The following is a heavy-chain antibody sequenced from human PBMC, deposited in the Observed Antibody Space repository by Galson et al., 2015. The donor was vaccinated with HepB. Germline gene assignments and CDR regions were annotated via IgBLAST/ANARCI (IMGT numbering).Heavy chain of an antibody. V-gene: IGHV3-23*01. D-gene: IGHD5-12*01. Sequence: SLRLSCAASGFTFGHYAMSWVRQAPGKGLEWVSAISGSGINTYYADSVKGRFTISRDNSKNTLYLQMNSLSAEDTAVYYCAKAASTKYSGYAFDYWGQGTLVTVSS. CDR2: ISGSGINT. J-gene: IGHJ4*02. CDR1: GFTFGHYA. CDR3: AKAASTKYSGYAFDY.